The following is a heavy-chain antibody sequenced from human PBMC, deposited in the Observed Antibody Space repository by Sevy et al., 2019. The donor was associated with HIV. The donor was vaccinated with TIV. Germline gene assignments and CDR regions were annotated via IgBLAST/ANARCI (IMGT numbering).Heavy chain of an antibody. V-gene: IGHV3-15*01. CDR3: AAGTGSSDFDY. J-gene: IGHJ4*02. CDR1: GFTFREAW. Sequence: GGSLRLSCAASGFTFREAWMSWVRQAPGKGLEWVGRIKSKTDAATRDFAAPVRGRFSISRDDSANTVYLVMNNLKHEDTGVYYCAAGTGSSDFDYWGQGTLVTASS. D-gene: IGHD1-26*01. CDR2: IKSKTDAATR.